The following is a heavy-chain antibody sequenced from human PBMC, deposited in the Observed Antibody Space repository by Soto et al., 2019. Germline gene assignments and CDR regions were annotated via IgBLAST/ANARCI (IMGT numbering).Heavy chain of an antibody. CDR1: GFTFSSYG. V-gene: IGHV3-30*03. CDR2: ISYDGSNK. Sequence: GGSLRLSCAASGFTFSSYGMHWVRQAPGKGLEWVAVISYDGSNKYYADSVKGRFTISRDNSKNTLYLQVNSLRAEDTAVYYCAGDPNSSSSYFDYWGQGTLVTVSS. CDR3: AGDPNSSSSYFDY. D-gene: IGHD6-6*01. J-gene: IGHJ4*02.